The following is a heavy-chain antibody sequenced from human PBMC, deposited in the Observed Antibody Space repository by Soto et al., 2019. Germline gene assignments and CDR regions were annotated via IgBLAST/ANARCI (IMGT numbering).Heavy chain of an antibody. Sequence: EVQLVESGGGLVKPGGSLRLSCAASGFIFKNAWMSWVRQTPGKGLEWVGRIKSKSAGGTVDYGTPVKGRFINARDDSENTLYLQMDSLKTEDTAVYYCGTGDAFDSWGQGTMVTVSS. D-gene: IGHD7-27*01. J-gene: IGHJ3*02. V-gene: IGHV3-15*01. CDR1: GFIFKNAW. CDR2: IKSKSAGGTV. CDR3: GTGDAFDS.